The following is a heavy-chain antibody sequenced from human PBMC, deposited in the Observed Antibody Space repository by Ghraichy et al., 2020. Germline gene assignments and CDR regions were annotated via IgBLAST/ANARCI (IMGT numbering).Heavy chain of an antibody. V-gene: IGHV3-23*01. Sequence: GGSLRLSCAASGFTFSSSAMSWVRQAPGKGLEWVSAISGSGGSTYYADSVKGRFTMSRDNSKNTLYLQMNSLRAEDTAVYYCAKDLNWGYPHYWGQGTLVTVSS. CDR1: GFTFSSSA. J-gene: IGHJ4*02. D-gene: IGHD7-27*01. CDR2: ISGSGGST. CDR3: AKDLNWGYPHY.